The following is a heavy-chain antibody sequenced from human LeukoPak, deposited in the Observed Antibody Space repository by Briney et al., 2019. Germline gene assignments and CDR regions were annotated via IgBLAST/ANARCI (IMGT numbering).Heavy chain of an antibody. CDR1: GFTFSSYS. Sequence: GGSLRLSCAASGFTFSSYSMNWVRQAPGKGLEWVSSISSSSYIYYADSVKGRFTISRDNAKNSLFLQMNSLRAEDTAIYYCARDPTADDYWGQGTLVTVSS. CDR2: ISSSSYI. D-gene: IGHD2-2*01. J-gene: IGHJ4*02. V-gene: IGHV3-21*01. CDR3: ARDPTADDY.